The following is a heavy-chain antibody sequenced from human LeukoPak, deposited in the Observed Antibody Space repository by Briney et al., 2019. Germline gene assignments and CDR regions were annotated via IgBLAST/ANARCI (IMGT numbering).Heavy chain of an antibody. CDR3: ARDVTDNWFDP. CDR1: GGTFSSYA. V-gene: IGHV1-69*01. J-gene: IGHJ5*02. Sequence: APVKVSCKASGGTFSSYAISWVRQAPGQGLEWMGGIIPIFGTANYAQKFQGRVTITADESTSTAYMELSSLRSEDTAVYYCARDVTDNWFDPWGQGTLATVSS. CDR2: IIPIFGTA. D-gene: IGHD3-16*01.